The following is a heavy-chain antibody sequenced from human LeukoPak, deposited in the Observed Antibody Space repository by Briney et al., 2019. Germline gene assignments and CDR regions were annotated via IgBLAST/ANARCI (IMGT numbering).Heavy chain of an antibody. Sequence: SETLSLTCTVSGGSITNYYWSWIRQPAGKGLEWIGRIFGSGSTTYNPSLKSRVTMSVDTSKNQVSLNLSSVTAADTAVYYCVRSGGWAAPLGYWGQGTLVTVSS. CDR1: GGSITNYY. CDR3: VRSGGWAAPLGY. J-gene: IGHJ4*02. V-gene: IGHV4-4*07. D-gene: IGHD6-19*01. CDR2: IFGSGST.